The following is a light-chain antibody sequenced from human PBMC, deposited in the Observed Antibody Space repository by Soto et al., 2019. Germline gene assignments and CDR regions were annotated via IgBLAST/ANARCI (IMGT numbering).Light chain of an antibody. CDR3: QQRSNWPIT. CDR1: QSVFSN. J-gene: IGKJ5*01. CDR2: DAS. Sequence: ETVITQSPATLSVSPGERATLSCRASQSVFSNLAWYQQKPGQAPRLLIYDASNRATGNPARFSGSGSGTDFTLTISSLEPEDFAVYYCQQRSNWPITFGQGTRLEIK. V-gene: IGKV3-11*01.